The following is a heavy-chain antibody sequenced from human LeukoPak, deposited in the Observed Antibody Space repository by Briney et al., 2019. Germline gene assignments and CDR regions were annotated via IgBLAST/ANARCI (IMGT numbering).Heavy chain of an antibody. Sequence: GGSLRLSCAASGFTFSSYGMHWVRQAPGKGLEWVAVISYDGSNKYYADSVKGRFTISRDNAKNTLYLQMNSLRAEDTAVYYCARDHNVDTAMDNLDVWGQGTTVTVSS. CDR1: GFTFSSYG. J-gene: IGHJ6*02. V-gene: IGHV3-30*03. CDR3: ARDHNVDTAMDNLDV. CDR2: ISYDGSNK. D-gene: IGHD5-18*01.